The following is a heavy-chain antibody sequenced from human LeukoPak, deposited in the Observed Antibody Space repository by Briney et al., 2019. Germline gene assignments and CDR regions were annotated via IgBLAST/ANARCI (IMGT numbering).Heavy chain of an antibody. Sequence: PGGSLRLSCAASGFTFNGYAMHWVRQAPGKGLEYVSAISGNGGSTYYANSVKDRFTISRDNSKNTLYLQMGSLRAEDMAVYYCVRGPGVTYYYYYMDVWGKGTTVTVSS. D-gene: IGHD2-21*02. CDR2: ISGNGGST. J-gene: IGHJ6*03. CDR3: VRGPGVTYYYYYMDV. V-gene: IGHV3-64*01. CDR1: GFTFNGYA.